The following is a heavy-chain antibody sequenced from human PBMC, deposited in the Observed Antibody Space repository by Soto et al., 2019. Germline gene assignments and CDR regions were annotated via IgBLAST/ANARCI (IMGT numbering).Heavy chain of an antibody. V-gene: IGHV1-2*04. CDR3: ARAISRGTTGRYGAFDI. Sequence: GASLKVSCKASGYTFTGYYMHWVRQAPGQGLEWMGWINPNSGGTNYAQKFQGWVTMTRDTSISTAYMELSRLRSDDTAVYYCARAISRGTTGRYGAFDIWGQGTMVTVSS. J-gene: IGHJ3*02. CDR1: GYTFTGYY. D-gene: IGHD1-1*01. CDR2: INPNSGGT.